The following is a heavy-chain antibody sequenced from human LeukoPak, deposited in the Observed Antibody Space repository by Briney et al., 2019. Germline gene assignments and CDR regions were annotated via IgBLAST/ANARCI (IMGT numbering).Heavy chain of an antibody. CDR3: AKDFKLGRGYFDH. CDR1: GFMFEDFA. J-gene: IGHJ4*02. CDR2: IAWDGGTS. D-gene: IGHD1-1*01. V-gene: IGHV3-43D*03. Sequence: GGSLRLSCAASGFMFEDFAMHWVRQVPGKGLEWVSLIAWDGGTSYYADSVKGRFTVSRDNSKNSLYLEMNSLSIEDTALYYCAKDFKLGRGYFDHWGQGTQVTVSS.